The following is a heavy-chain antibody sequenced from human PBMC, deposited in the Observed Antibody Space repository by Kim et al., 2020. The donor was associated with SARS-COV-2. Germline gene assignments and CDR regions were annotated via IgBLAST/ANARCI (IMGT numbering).Heavy chain of an antibody. CDR3: ARGRRLGGVAD. D-gene: IGHD2-8*02. J-gene: IGHJ4*02. CDR1: GGSFSGYY. V-gene: IGHV4-34*01. CDR2: INHSGST. Sequence: SETLSLTCAVYGGSFSGYYWSWIRQPPGNGLEWIGEINHSGSTNYNPSLKSRVTISVDTSKNQFSLKLSSVTAADTAVYYCARGRRLGGVADWGQGTLVTVSS.